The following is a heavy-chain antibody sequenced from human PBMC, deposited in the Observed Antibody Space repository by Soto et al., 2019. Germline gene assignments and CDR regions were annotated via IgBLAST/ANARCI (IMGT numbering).Heavy chain of an antibody. D-gene: IGHD3-3*01. J-gene: IGHJ6*02. Sequence: ASVKVSCKASGYTVTSYGISWVRQAPGQGLEWMGWISAYNGNTNDAQKLQGRVTMTTDTSNSTAYRELRSLRSDDTAVYYCARGPRGNYDFWSGYRNYYYYGMDVWGQGTTVTVSS. CDR1: GYTVTSYG. CDR2: ISAYNGNT. CDR3: ARGPRGNYDFWSGYRNYYYYGMDV. V-gene: IGHV1-18*01.